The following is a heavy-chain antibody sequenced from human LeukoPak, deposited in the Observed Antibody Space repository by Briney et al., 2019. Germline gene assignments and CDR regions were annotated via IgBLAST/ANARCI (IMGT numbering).Heavy chain of an antibody. Sequence: GGSLRLSCAASGFTFSSYAMSWVRQAPGKGLEWVSAISGSGDRTYSADSVKGRFTISRDNSKNTLYLQMNSLRAEDTAVYYCARESDSRGRTFDYWGQGTLVTVSS. J-gene: IGHJ4*02. V-gene: IGHV3-23*01. CDR3: ARESDSRGRTFDY. D-gene: IGHD3-22*01. CDR1: GFTFSSYA. CDR2: ISGSGDRT.